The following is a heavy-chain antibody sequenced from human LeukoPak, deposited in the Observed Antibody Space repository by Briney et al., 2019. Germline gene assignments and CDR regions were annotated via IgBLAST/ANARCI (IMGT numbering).Heavy chain of an antibody. CDR3: ARDSVGGLFGVAPIDY. V-gene: IGHV3-53*01. CDR2: IYSGGST. D-gene: IGHD3-3*01. CDR1: GFTVSSNY. J-gene: IGHJ4*02. Sequence: GGSLRLSCAASGFTVSSNYMSWVRQAPGKGLEWVSVIYSGGSTYYADSVKGRFTISRDNSKNTLYLQMNSLRAEDTAVYYCARDSVGGLFGVAPIDYWGQGTLVTVSS.